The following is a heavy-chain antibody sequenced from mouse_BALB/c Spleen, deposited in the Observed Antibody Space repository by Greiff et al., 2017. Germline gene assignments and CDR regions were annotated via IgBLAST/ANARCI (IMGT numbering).Heavy chain of an antibody. CDR3: ARGGGDYDVAWFAY. D-gene: IGHD2-4*01. CDR1: GFTFSSYA. CDR2: ISSGGST. Sequence: EVKLMESGGGLVKPGGSLKLSCAASGFTFSSYAMSWVRQTPEKRLEWVASISSGGSTYYPDSVKGRFTISRDNARNILYLQMSSLRSEDTAMYYCARGGGDYDVAWFAYWGQGTLVTVSA. J-gene: IGHJ3*01. V-gene: IGHV5-6-5*01.